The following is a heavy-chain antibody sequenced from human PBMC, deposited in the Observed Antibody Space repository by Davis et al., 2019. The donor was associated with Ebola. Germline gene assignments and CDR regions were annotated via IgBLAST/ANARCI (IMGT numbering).Heavy chain of an antibody. V-gene: IGHV3-21*01. CDR3: ARSSI. J-gene: IGHJ4*02. CDR1: GITSSSSS. Sequence: GESLNISCAASGITSSSSSMNWVRQAPGKGLECVSSISSRSYSIYYADSVKGRFTISRDNAKNSLYLQMNSLRAEDTAVYYCARSSIWGQGTLVTVSS. D-gene: IGHD2-2*01. CDR2: ISSRSYSI.